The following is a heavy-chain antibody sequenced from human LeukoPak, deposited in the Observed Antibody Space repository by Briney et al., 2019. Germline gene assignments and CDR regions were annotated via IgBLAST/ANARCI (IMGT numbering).Heavy chain of an antibody. CDR1: GGSFSGYY. CDR3: ARYPLYYYDSSGSNWFDP. J-gene: IGHJ5*02. CDR2: INHSGST. V-gene: IGHV4-34*01. Sequence: SETLSLTCTVSGGSFSGYYWSWIRQPPGKGLEWIGEINHSGSTNYNPSLKSRVTISVDTSKNQFSLKLSSVTAADTAVYYCARYPLYYYDSSGSNWFDPWGQGTLVTVSS. D-gene: IGHD3-22*01.